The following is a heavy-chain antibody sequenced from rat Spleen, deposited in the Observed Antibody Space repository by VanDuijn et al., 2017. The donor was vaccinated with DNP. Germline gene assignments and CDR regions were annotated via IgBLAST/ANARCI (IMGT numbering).Heavy chain of an antibody. CDR3: ARSVNYGSYYFDY. V-gene: IGHV5-31*01. Sequence: EVQLVESGGDLVQPGRSLKLSCVASGFTFNYYWMTWIRHVPGKGLEWVASITSSGGSTNYRDSVKGRFTISRDNAKNTLYLQMDSLRSEDTATYYCARSVNYGSYYFDYWGQGVMVTVSS. D-gene: IGHD1-3*01. J-gene: IGHJ2*01. CDR2: ITSSGGST. CDR1: GFTFNYYW.